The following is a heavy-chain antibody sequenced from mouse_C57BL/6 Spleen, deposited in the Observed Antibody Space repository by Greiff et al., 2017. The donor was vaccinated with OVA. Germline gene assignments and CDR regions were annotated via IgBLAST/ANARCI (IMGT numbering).Heavy chain of an antibody. Sequence: QVQLQQSGAELVRPGTSVKVSCKASGYAFTNYLIEWVKQRPGQGLEWIGVINPGSGGTNYNEKFKGKATLTADKSSSTAYMQLSSLPSEDSAVYFCARGSYDYDVYAMDYWGQGTSVTVSS. D-gene: IGHD2-4*01. CDR3: ARGSYDYDVYAMDY. J-gene: IGHJ4*01. CDR1: GYAFTNYL. CDR2: INPGSGGT. V-gene: IGHV1-54*01.